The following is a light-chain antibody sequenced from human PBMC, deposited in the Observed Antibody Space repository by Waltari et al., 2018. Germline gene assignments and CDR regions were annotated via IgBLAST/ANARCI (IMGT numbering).Light chain of an antibody. Sequence: DIVMTQSPDALAVSLGERATINCKSSQSVLYRSNNKNYLTWYQKKPGQPPKLLIYWASTRESGVPDRFSGSGSGTDFTLTISGLQAEDVAVYYCQQYYNTPFTFGPGTKVDVK. V-gene: IGKV4-1*01. J-gene: IGKJ3*01. CDR2: WAS. CDR1: QSVLYRSNNKNY. CDR3: QQYYNTPFT.